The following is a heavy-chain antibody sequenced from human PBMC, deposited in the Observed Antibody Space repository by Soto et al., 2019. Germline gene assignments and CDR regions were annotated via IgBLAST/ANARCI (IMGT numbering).Heavy chain of an antibody. CDR1: GYTFTDYY. V-gene: IGHV1-2*04. J-gene: IGHJ4*02. CDR3: ARDWGHYYGSGSFPSPHPSDI. CDR2: INPNSGGT. D-gene: IGHD3-10*01. Sequence: QVQLVQSGAEVKKPGASVKVSCKASGYTFTDYYLHWVRQAPGQGLEWMGWINPNSGGTHYAQKFQGWVTMTRDTSITTAYMELNRLTSDDTAVHYCARDWGHYYGSGSFPSPHPSDIWGQGTLVTVSS.